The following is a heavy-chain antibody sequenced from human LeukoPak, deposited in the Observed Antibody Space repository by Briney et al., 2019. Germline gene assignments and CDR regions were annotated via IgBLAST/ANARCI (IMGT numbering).Heavy chain of an antibody. CDR2: IFYSGST. D-gene: IGHD3-10*01. V-gene: IGHV4-39*01. Sequence: SETLSLTCTVSGGSISSSGFYWGWMRQPPGKGLEYSGSIFYSGSTYYNPSLTSRVHISVDVSKNQFSVKMSSVTAADTAVYYCARQGPMIRGQGDGYFQHWGQGTLVTVSS. J-gene: IGHJ1*01. CDR1: GGSISSSGFY. CDR3: ARQGPMIRGQGDGYFQH.